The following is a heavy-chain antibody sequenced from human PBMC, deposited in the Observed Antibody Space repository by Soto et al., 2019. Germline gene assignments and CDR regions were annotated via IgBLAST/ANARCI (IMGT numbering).Heavy chain of an antibody. Sequence: QVHLVEAGGGLVKPGGSLRLSCAASGFTFSDYYMSWMRQAPGKGLEMVSYISSTSSAKYYTDSVKGRFTISRDNTKNSLHLQINSLRAEATAVYYCGRTSGGDVWGQGTTVTVSS. CDR2: ISSTSSAK. V-gene: IGHV3-11*01. J-gene: IGHJ6*02. CDR1: GFTFSDYY. CDR3: GRTSGGDV.